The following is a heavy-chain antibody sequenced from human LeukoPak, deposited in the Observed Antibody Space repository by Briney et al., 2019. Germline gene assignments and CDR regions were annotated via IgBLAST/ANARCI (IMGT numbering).Heavy chain of an antibody. D-gene: IGHD1-26*01. CDR2: IYTSGST. CDR3: ARAGSGSYLRDYYYYMDV. Sequence: SETLSLTCTVSGGSISSGSYYWSWIRQPAGKGLEWIGRIYTSGSTNYNPSLKSRVTIPVDTSKNQFSLKLSSVTAADTAVYYCARAGSGSYLRDYYYYMDVWGKGTTVTASS. J-gene: IGHJ6*03. V-gene: IGHV4-61*02. CDR1: GGSISSGSYY.